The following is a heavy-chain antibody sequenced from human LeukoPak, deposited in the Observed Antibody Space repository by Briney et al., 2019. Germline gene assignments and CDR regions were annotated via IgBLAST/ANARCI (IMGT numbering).Heavy chain of an antibody. V-gene: IGHV4-39*01. CDR1: GGSISSSSYY. D-gene: IGHD6-6*01. J-gene: IGHJ4*02. Sequence: SETLSLTCTVSGGSISSSSYYWGWLRQPPGKGLEWIGSIYYSGSTYYNPSLKSRVTISVDTSKNQFSLKLSSVTAADTAVYYCARLLPVSIAARPYFDYWGQGTLVTVSS. CDR3: ARLLPVSIAARPYFDY. CDR2: IYYSGST.